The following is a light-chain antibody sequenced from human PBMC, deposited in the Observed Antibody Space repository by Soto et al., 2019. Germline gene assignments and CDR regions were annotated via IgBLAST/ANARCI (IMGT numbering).Light chain of an antibody. V-gene: IGLV2-18*02. Sequence: QSALTQPPSVSGSPGQSVAISCTGTSSDVGSYNRVSWYQQPPGTAPKLMIYEVSNRPSGVPDRFSGSKSGNTASLPISGLQAEDEADYYCSSYTTSNTYVFGTGTKLTVL. CDR2: EVS. J-gene: IGLJ1*01. CDR3: SSYTTSNTYV. CDR1: SSDVGSYNR.